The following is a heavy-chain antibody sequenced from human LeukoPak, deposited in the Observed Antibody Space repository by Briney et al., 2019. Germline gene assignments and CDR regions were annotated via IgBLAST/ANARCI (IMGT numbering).Heavy chain of an antibody. V-gene: IGHV4-59*01. CDR3: ARVTIAAAGTFWFDP. CDR2: IYYSGST. J-gene: IGHJ5*02. D-gene: IGHD6-13*01. Sequence: SETLSLTCTVSGGSISSYYWSWIRQPPGKGLEWIGYIYYSGSTNYNPSLKSRVTISVDTTKTQFSPKLSSVTAADTAVYYCARVTIAAAGTFWFDPWGQGTLVTVSS. CDR1: GGSISSYY.